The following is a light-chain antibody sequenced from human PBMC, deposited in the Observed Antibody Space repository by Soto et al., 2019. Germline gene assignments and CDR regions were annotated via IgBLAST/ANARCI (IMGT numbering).Light chain of an antibody. Sequence: EIVLTQSPGTLSLSPGERAPLSCRTSQSVSSSYLAWYQQRPGQAPRLLIYGASSRATGIPDRFSGSGSGTEFTLTISSLQPDDFATYYCQQFNSYSPGAFGQGTKVDI. CDR3: QQFNSYSPGA. J-gene: IGKJ1*01. V-gene: IGKV3-20*01. CDR2: GAS. CDR1: QSVSSSY.